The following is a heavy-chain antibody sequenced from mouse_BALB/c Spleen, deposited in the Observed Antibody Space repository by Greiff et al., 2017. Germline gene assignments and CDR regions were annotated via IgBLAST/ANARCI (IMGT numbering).Heavy chain of an antibody. CDR1: GFAFSSYD. CDR2: ISSGGGST. D-gene: IGHD2-3*01. Sequence: EVKVEESGGGLVKPRGSLKLSCAASGFAFSSYDMSWVRQTPEKRLEWVAYISSGGGSTYYPDTVKGRFTISRDNAKNTLYLQMSSLKSEDTAMYYCARLHYDGYYGGFAYWGQGTLVTVSA. CDR3: ARLHYDGYYGGFAY. V-gene: IGHV5-12-1*01. J-gene: IGHJ3*01.